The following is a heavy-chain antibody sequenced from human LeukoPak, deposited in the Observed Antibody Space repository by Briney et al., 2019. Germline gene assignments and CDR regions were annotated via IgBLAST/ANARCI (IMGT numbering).Heavy chain of an antibody. V-gene: IGHV3-66*01. CDR3: ARFTHGGDFDY. CDR1: GFSVGSKY. J-gene: IGHJ4*02. D-gene: IGHD2-21*01. Sequence: GGSLRLSCAASGFSVGSKYMSWVRQAPGKGLEWVSVIYSGGSTSYADSVKGRFTISRDNSKNTLYLQMNSLRAEDTAVYYCARFTHGGDFDYWGQGTLVTVSS. CDR2: IYSGGST.